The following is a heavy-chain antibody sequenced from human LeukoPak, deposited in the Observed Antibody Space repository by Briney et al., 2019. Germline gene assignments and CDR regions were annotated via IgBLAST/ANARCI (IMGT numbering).Heavy chain of an antibody. Sequence: GESLKISCKGSGYPFSSYWIGWVRQMPGKGLEWMGIIYPGDSDTRYSPSLQGQVTISVDTSIGTAYLQWSSLKASDTAIYYCARQDDFRLDYWGQGTLVTVSS. CDR1: GYPFSSYW. CDR2: IYPGDSDT. CDR3: ARQDDFRLDY. D-gene: IGHD3-3*01. J-gene: IGHJ4*02. V-gene: IGHV5-51*01.